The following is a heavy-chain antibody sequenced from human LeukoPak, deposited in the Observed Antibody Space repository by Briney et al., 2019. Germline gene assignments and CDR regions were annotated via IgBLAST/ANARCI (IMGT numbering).Heavy chain of an antibody. V-gene: IGHV3-33*01. D-gene: IGHD6-13*01. CDR2: IWYDGTSK. Sequence: PGGSLRLSCAASGFSLSAYGVHWVRQAPGRGLEWVAVIWYDGTSKDYADPVKGRFTFSRDNSKNTLYLQMNSLTVEDTAVYYCARSQSSSLIDYWGQGTLVTVSS. CDR1: GFSLSAYG. J-gene: IGHJ4*02. CDR3: ARSQSSSLIDY.